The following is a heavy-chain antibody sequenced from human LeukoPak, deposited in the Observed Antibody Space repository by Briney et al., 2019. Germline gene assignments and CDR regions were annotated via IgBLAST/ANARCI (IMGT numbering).Heavy chain of an antibody. J-gene: IGHJ3*02. V-gene: IGHV1-2*02. CDR1: GYTFTAYY. D-gene: IGHD1-7*01. CDR2: INPNSGDT. Sequence: ASVKVSCKASGYTFTAYYIHWVRQTPGQGLEWMGWINPNSGDTDYAQNFQGRVTMTRDTSVSTAYMDPSSLRSDDAAVYYCAKNPGITGTRGAFDIWGQGTMVTVSS. CDR3: AKNPGITGTRGAFDI.